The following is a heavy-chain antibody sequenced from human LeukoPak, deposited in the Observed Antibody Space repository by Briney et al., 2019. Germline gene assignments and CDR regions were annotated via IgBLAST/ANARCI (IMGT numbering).Heavy chain of an antibody. D-gene: IGHD3-9*01. Sequence: GGSLRLSCAASGFTFDDYGMSWVRQAPGKGLEWVSGINWNGGSTGYADSVKGRFTISRDNAKNSLYLQMNSLRAEDTALYYCARVMRQMGYDILTGYYYFDYWGQGTLVTVSP. J-gene: IGHJ4*02. CDR3: ARVMRQMGYDILTGYYYFDY. CDR1: GFTFDDYG. CDR2: INWNGGST. V-gene: IGHV3-20*04.